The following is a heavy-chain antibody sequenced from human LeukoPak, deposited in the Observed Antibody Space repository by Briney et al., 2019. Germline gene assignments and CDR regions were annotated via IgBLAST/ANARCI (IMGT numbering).Heavy chain of an antibody. D-gene: IGHD6-13*01. Sequence: SETLSLTCTVSGASISSYYWSWIRQPPGKGLEWIGYIYYSGSTNYNPSLKSRVTILVDTSKNQFSLKLNSVTAADTAVYYCARSRSSSWFLFDYWGRGTLVTVSS. CDR1: GASISSYY. V-gene: IGHV4-59*01. CDR3: ARSRSSSWFLFDY. CDR2: IYYSGST. J-gene: IGHJ4*02.